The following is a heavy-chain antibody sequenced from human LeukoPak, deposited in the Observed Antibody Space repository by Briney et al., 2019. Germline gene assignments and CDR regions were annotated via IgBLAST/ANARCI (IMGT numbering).Heavy chain of an antibody. J-gene: IGHJ4*02. Sequence: SETLSLTCTVSGGSISSSSYYWGWIRQPPGKGLEWIGSIYYSGSTYYNSSLKSRVTISVDTSKNQFSLKLSSVTAADTAVYYCGGRTRLSSGFDYWGQGTLVTVSS. V-gene: IGHV4-39*01. CDR1: GGSISSSSYY. CDR2: IYYSGST. CDR3: GGRTRLSSGFDY. D-gene: IGHD6-6*01.